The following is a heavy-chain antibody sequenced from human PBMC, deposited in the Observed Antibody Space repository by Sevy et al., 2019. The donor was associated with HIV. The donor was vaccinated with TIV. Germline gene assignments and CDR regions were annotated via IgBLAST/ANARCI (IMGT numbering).Heavy chain of an antibody. D-gene: IGHD1-26*01. Sequence: GGSLRLSCAASGFTFSSYSLSSYSMNWVRQAPGKGLEWVSSISSGSSYIFYADSVKGRFTISRDNAKNSLYLQMNSLRAEDTAVYYCARDRGVGTSSYGIDVWGQGTTVTVSS. CDR3: ARDRGVGTSSYGIDV. J-gene: IGHJ6*02. CDR1: GFTFSSYSLSSYS. CDR2: ISSGSSYI. V-gene: IGHV3-21*01.